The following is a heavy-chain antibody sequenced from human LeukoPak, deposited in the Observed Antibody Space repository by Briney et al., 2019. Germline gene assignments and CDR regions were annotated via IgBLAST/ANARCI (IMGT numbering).Heavy chain of an antibody. Sequence: PGGSLRLSCAASGFTFSSYAMSWVRQAPGKGLEWVAVISYGGNTRYYGDSVKGRFTISRDNSKNTLDLQMNSLRAEDTAIYYCAKDGNAHAYYFYHTDVWGKGTTVTVSS. J-gene: IGHJ6*03. CDR2: ISYGGNTR. CDR1: GFTFSSYA. V-gene: IGHV3-30*18. D-gene: IGHD4-23*01. CDR3: AKDGNAHAYYFYHTDV.